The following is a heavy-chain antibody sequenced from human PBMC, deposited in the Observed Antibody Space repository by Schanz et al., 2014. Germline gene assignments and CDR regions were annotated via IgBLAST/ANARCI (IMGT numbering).Heavy chain of an antibody. J-gene: IGHJ5*01. CDR2: IYIGGNT. CDR3: AKQHVVRGVIYLNWFDS. D-gene: IGHD3-10*01. CDR1: GFGFSSYS. Sequence: QVQLVESGGGVVQPGRSLRLSCAASGFGFSSYSMNWVRLAPGKGLEWVSFIYIGGNTYYADSVKGRFTISRDNSKNTLHLQMNSLRAEDTAVYYCAKQHVVRGVIYLNWFDSWGQGTLVTVSS. V-gene: IGHV3-NL1*01.